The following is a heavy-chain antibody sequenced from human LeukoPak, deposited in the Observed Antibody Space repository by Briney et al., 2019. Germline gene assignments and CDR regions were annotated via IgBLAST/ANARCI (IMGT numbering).Heavy chain of an antibody. J-gene: IGHJ4*02. Sequence: GRSLRLSCAASGFTFSSYGMHWVRQAPGKGLEWVAVIWYDGSNKYYADSVKGRFTISRDNSKNTLYLQMNSLRAEDTAVYYCARDWGHSSSSNYWGQGTLVTVSS. V-gene: IGHV3-33*01. D-gene: IGHD6-13*01. CDR3: ARDWGHSSSSNY. CDR2: IWYDGSNK. CDR1: GFTFSSYG.